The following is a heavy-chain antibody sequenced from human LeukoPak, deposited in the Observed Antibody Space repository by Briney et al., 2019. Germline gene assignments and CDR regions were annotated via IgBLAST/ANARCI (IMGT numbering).Heavy chain of an antibody. V-gene: IGHV3-48*01. CDR2: IGISRGNT. D-gene: IGHD5-12*01. J-gene: IGHJ4*01. CDR1: GFNFIDYS. CDR3: ARDHRYAFDN. Sequence: GGSLRLSCAASGFNFIDYSMNWVRQAPGKGLEGISYIGISRGNTKYADSVKGRFTISRDKARNSLYLQMNSLRVEDTAVYYCARDHRYAFDNWGHGTLVTVSS.